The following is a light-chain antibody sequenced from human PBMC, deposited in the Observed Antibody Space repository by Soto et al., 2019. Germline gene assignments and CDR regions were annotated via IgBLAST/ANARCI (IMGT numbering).Light chain of an antibody. CDR1: QSVSSGS. CDR2: GAS. CDR3: QQYGTSPT. V-gene: IGKV3-20*01. J-gene: IGKJ1*01. Sequence: EIVLTQSPGTLSLSPGERATLSCRASQSVSSGSLAWYQQKPGQAPRLLIYGASSRATGIPDRFSGSGSGTDFTLTISRLEPEDFAVYYCQQYGTSPTFGQGTKVEIQ.